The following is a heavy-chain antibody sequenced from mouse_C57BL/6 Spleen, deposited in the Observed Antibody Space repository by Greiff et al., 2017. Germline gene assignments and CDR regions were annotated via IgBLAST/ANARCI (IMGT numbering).Heavy chain of an antibody. V-gene: IGHV1-82*01. CDR2: IYPGDGDT. Sequence: VQLQQSGPELVKPGASVKISCKASGYAFSSSWMNWVKQRPGKGLEWIGRIYPGDGDTNYNGKFKGKATLTADKSSSTAYMQLSSLTSEDSAVYFCARGAFTTVVADYWGQGTTLTVSS. CDR1: GYAFSSSW. CDR3: ARGAFTTVVADY. D-gene: IGHD1-1*01. J-gene: IGHJ2*01.